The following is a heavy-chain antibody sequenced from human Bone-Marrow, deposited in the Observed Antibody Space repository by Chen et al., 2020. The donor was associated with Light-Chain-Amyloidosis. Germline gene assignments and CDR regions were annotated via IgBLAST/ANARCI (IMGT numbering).Heavy chain of an antibody. Sequence: QVQLVQSGAEVKRPGASVKVSCKASGYTFTNYGINWVRQAPGQGLEWMGWISTYNCNTKYAQELQGRVTMTTDTSTNTAYMELRSLISDDTAVYYCARTYDSSVDDSVYGYDYWGQGSQVTVSS. CDR2: ISTYNCNT. V-gene: IGHV1-18*01. D-gene: IGHD3-22*01. J-gene: IGHJ4*02. CDR1: GYTFTNYG. CDR3: ARTYDSSVDDSVYGYDY.